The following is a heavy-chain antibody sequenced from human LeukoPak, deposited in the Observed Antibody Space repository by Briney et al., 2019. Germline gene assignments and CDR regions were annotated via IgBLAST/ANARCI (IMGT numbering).Heavy chain of an antibody. CDR2: IRGSGGRT. CDR1: EFTFRSYP. Sequence: PSESLTLSCAASEFTFRSYPLSWVRQPPGKGLEWFSAIRGSGGRTYYAASVKGRFTISRHNSKTPLYLQMNSLRAQDTAVYHCAKEYYDSSGYFYSYFDYWGQGTLVTASS. CDR3: AKEYYDSSGYFYSYFDY. J-gene: IGHJ4*02. V-gene: IGHV3-23*01. D-gene: IGHD3-22*01.